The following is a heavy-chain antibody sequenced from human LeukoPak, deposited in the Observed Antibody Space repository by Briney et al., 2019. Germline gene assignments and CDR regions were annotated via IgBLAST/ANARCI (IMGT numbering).Heavy chain of an antibody. V-gene: IGHV4-34*01. J-gene: IGHJ4*02. CDR2: INHSGST. D-gene: IGHD2-21*02. CDR3: ARGPREVVTATFDY. CDR1: GGSFSGYY. Sequence: NPSETLSLTCAVYGGSFSGYYWSWIRQPPGKGLEWIGEINHSGSTNYNPSLKSRVTISVDTSKNQFSLKLSSVTAADTAVYYCARGPREVVTATFDYWGQGTLVTVPS.